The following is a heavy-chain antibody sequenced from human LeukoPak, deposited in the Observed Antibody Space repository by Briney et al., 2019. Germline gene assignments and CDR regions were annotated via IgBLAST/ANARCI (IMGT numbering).Heavy chain of an antibody. CDR2: IYSGGST. CDR3: ATGERMVRGDGVDY. Sequence: GGSLRLSCAASGFTVRNNYMSWVRQAPGKGLEWVSVIYSGGSTYYADSVKGRFTISRDNSKNTLYIQMNSLRAEDTAVYFCATGERMVRGDGVDYWGQGTLVTVSS. V-gene: IGHV3-66*01. J-gene: IGHJ4*02. CDR1: GFTVRNNY. D-gene: IGHD3-10*01.